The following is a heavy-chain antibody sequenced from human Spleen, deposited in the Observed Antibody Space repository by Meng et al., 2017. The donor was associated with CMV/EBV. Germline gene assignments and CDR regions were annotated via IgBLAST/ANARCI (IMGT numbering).Heavy chain of an antibody. CDR2: IWFDGSTK. J-gene: IGHJ3*02. CDR3: ARGILRFLEWRAFDI. V-gene: IGHV3-33*01. CDR1: GFSFSKYA. D-gene: IGHD3-3*01. Sequence: GGSLRLSCAASGFSFSKYAIHWVRQAPGKGLEWVAVIWFDGSTKFYGDSVQGRFTISRDNSNNTLYLQMNSLRAEDTAVYYCARGILRFLEWRAFDIWGQGTMVTVSS.